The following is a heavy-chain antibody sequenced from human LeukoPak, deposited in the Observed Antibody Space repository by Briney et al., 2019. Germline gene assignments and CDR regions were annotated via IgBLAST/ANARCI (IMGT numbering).Heavy chain of an antibody. Sequence: GGCLRLSCAASGFTFSSYSMNWVRQAPGKGLEWVSSISSSSSYIYYVDSVKGRFSISRDNAKNSLYLQMNSLRAEDTAVYYCAREKEGYCSRTSCYLDYYYYYMDVWGKGTTVTISS. CDR2: ISSSSSYI. D-gene: IGHD2-2*01. CDR1: GFTFSSYS. CDR3: AREKEGYCSRTSCYLDYYYYYMDV. V-gene: IGHV3-21*01. J-gene: IGHJ6*03.